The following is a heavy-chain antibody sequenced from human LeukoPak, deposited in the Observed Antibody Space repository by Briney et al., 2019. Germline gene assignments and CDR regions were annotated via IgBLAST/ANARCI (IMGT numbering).Heavy chain of an antibody. D-gene: IGHD3-16*02. CDR3: ARDQYYDFVWGSDRYSHGHGMDV. Sequence: GGSLRLSCAASGFTFSSYAMHWVRQAPGKGLEWVAVISYDGSNKYYADSVKGRFTISRDNSKSILYLQMNILRAEDTAVYYCARDQYYDFVWGSDRYSHGHGMDVWGQGTTVTVSS. CDR1: GFTFSSYA. V-gene: IGHV3-30-3*01. J-gene: IGHJ6*01. CDR2: ISYDGSNK.